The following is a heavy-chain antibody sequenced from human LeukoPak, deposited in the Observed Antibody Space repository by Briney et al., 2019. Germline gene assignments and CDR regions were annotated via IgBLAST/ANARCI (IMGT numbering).Heavy chain of an antibody. J-gene: IGHJ3*02. CDR3: ARDNRAYCGGDCFLAFGI. Sequence: SQTLSLTCTVSGGSISSGDYYWSWIRQSPGKALEWIGYIHYSGSTYYNPSLESRVTISVDTSKNQFSLKLSSVTAADTAVYYCARDNRAYCGGDCFLAFGIWGQGTVVTVSS. V-gene: IGHV4-30-4*01. CDR1: GGSISSGDYY. D-gene: IGHD2-21*02. CDR2: IHYSGST.